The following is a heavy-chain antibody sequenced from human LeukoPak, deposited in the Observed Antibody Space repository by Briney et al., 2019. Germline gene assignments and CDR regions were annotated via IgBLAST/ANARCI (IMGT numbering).Heavy chain of an antibody. J-gene: IGHJ4*02. CDR3: ARYKKAYSSSCVDY. CDR2: INHSGST. D-gene: IGHD6-13*01. CDR1: GGSFSGYY. Sequence: SETLSLTCAVYGGSFSGYYWSWIRQPPGKGLEWIGEINHSGSTNYNPSLKSRVTISVDTSKNQFSLKLSSVTAADTAVYYCARYKKAYSSSCVDYWGQGTLVTVSS. V-gene: IGHV4-34*01.